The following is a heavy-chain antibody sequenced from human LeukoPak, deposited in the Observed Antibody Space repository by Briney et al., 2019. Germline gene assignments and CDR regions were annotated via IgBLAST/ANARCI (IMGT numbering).Heavy chain of an antibody. D-gene: IGHD2-2*01. CDR2: ISGSGDSG. CDR3: AKTSSTSCYSCVFDY. J-gene: IGHJ4*02. V-gene: IGHV3-23*01. Sequence: GGSLRLSCAASGLTFSSYAMSWVRQAPGKGLEWVSVISGSGDSGYYADSVKGRVTISRDNSKHTLYLQMNSLRAEDTAIYYCAKTSSTSCYSCVFDYWGQGTLVTVSS. CDR1: GLTFSSYA.